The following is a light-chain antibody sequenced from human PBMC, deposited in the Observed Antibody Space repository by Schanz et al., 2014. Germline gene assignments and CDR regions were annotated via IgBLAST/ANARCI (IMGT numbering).Light chain of an antibody. CDR1: SSDVGGYNH. V-gene: IGLV2-11*01. Sequence: QSALTQPRSVSGSPGQSVTISCTGASSDVGGYNHVSWYQQHPGKAPKVMIHDVSKRPSGVPDRFSGSKSGNTASLTISGLQAEDEADYYCCSYAGSYTFVFGGGTKLTVL. CDR2: DVS. J-gene: IGLJ3*02. CDR3: CSYAGSYTFV.